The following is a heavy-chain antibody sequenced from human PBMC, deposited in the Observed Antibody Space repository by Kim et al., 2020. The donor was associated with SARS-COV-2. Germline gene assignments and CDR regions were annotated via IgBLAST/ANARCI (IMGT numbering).Heavy chain of an antibody. CDR2: IYYSGST. J-gene: IGHJ5*02. D-gene: IGHD5-18*01. Sequence: SETLSLTCTVSGGSISSGGYYWSWIRQHPGKGLEWIGYIYYSGSTYYNPSLKSRVTISVDTSKNQFSLKLSSVTAADTAVYYCAREGDSYGTTNWFDPWGQGTLVTVSS. V-gene: IGHV4-31*03. CDR1: GGSISSGGYY. CDR3: AREGDSYGTTNWFDP.